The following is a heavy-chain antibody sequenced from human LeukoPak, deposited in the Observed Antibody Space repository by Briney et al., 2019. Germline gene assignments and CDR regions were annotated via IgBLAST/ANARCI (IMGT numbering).Heavy chain of an antibody. CDR1: GYTFTTYG. J-gene: IGHJ5*02. V-gene: IGHV1-18*01. CDR2: ISAYNGNT. D-gene: IGHD6-6*01. Sequence: GSLKLSCTASGYTFTTYGISWVRQAPGQGLECMGWISAYNGNTNYAQNVPGRVYMSTDTSTSTAYMELSSLRSADPAVYYCARDLIVARPGWFDPWGRGTLVTVSS. CDR3: ARDLIVARPGWFDP.